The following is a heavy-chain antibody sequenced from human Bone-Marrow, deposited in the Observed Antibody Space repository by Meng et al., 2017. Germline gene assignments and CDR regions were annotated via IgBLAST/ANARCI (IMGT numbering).Heavy chain of an antibody. CDR3: AKRGYSSGPDYLDY. Sequence: VQLVESGGGLVKPGGSLRLSCAASGFTFGSHAMNWVRQAPGKGLEWISGISESGDSTSYADSVKGRFTISRDNSKDTVSLQLNNLRTEDTAIYYCAKRGYSSGPDYLDYWGQGTLVTVSS. V-gene: IGHV3-23*04. J-gene: IGHJ4*02. CDR1: GFTFGSHA. CDR2: ISESGDST. D-gene: IGHD5-18*01.